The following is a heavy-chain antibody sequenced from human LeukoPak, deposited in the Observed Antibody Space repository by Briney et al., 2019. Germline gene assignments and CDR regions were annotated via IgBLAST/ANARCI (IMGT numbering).Heavy chain of an antibody. Sequence: ASQTLSLTCTDSGGSISSGDYYWSWIRQPPGKGLEWIGYIYYSGSTYYNPSLKSRVTISVDTSKNQFPLKLSSVTAADTAVYYCARVVGPDPTYYDFWSGYYGVFVFDYWGQGTLVTVSS. V-gene: IGHV4-30-4*01. CDR1: GGSISSGDYY. J-gene: IGHJ4*02. CDR3: ARVVGPDPTYYDFWSGYYGVFVFDY. CDR2: IYYSGST. D-gene: IGHD3-3*01.